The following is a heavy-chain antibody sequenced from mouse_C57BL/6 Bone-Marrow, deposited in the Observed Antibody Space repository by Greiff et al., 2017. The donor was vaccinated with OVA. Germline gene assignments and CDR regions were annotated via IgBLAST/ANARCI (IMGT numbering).Heavy chain of an antibody. CDR2: IDPETGGT. D-gene: IGHD2-5*01. Sequence: QVQLQQSGAELVRPGASVTLSCKASGYPFTDYEMHWVKQTPVHGLEWIGAIDPETGGTAYNQKFKGKAILTAAKSSSTAYMELRSLTSEDSAVYYCTRSYSNYGDFDYWGQGTTLTVSS. CDR3: TRSYSNYGDFDY. V-gene: IGHV1-15*01. J-gene: IGHJ2*01. CDR1: GYPFTDYE.